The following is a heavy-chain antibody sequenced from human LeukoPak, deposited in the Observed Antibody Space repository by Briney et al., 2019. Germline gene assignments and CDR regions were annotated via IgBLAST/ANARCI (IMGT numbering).Heavy chain of an antibody. CDR1: GGSFSGYY. D-gene: IGHD3-3*01. CDR3: ARGPRGRITIFGVVITPGPFDY. J-gene: IGHJ4*02. V-gene: IGHV4-34*01. CDR2: INHSGST. Sequence: PSETLSLTCAVYGGSFSGYYWSWIRQPPGKGLEWIGEINHSGSTNYNPSLKSRVTISVDTSKNQFSLKLSSVTAADTAVYYCARGPRGRITIFGVVITPGPFDYWGQGTLVTVSS.